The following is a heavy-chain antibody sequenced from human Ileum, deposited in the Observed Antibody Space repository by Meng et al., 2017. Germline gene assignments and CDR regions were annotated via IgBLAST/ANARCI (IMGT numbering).Heavy chain of an antibody. V-gene: IGHV7-4-1*02. Sequence: QGPLVQSGSELKKPGASVKVACQASGYIFTTYAINWVRQAPGQGLEWMGWINTNTGNPTYAQGFTGRFVFSLDTSVNTAYLQISSLKAEDTAVYYCARVTGGDYGIEFAYWGQGTLVTVSS. CDR2: INTNTGNP. D-gene: IGHD4-17*01. J-gene: IGHJ4*02. CDR3: ARVTGGDYGIEFAY. CDR1: GYIFTTYA.